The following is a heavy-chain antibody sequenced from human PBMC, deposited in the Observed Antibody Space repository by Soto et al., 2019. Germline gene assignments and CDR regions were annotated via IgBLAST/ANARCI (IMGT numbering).Heavy chain of an antibody. J-gene: IGHJ4*01. CDR3: ARAFCTNGVCYYFFDY. CDR1: GFTFGTYA. D-gene: IGHD2-8*01. Sequence: PGGSLRLSCAVSGFTFGTYAMHWVRQAPGKGLEWVAVIYYDGSNRFFGDAVKGRFTISRDNSKSTLYLQMSSLRAEDTAVYYCARAFCTNGVCYYFFDYWGHGTLVTVSS. CDR2: IYYDGSNR. V-gene: IGHV3-33*01.